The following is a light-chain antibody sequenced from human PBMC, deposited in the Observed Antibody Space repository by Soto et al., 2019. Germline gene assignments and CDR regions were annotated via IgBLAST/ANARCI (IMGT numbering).Light chain of an antibody. CDR2: WAS. CDR1: QSVVYSSNNKNY. CDR3: QQYNSYPWT. Sequence: DIMITLSPDSLAVSLVERASINGTSSQSVVYSSNNKNYLAWYQQKPGQPPNLIIYWASTRESGVPDRFSGSGSGTDFTLTLSSLQPDDFATYHCQQYNSYPWTFGKGIKVDI. V-gene: IGKV4-1*01. J-gene: IGKJ1*01.